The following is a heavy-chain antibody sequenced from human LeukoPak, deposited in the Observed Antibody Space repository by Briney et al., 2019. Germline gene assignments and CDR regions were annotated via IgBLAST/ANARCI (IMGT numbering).Heavy chain of an antibody. V-gene: IGHV3-21*01. Sequence: GGSLRLSCAASGFTFSSYSMNWVRQAPGKGLEWVSSISSSSSYIYYADSVKGRFTITRDNAKNSLYLQMNSLRAEDTAVYYCARDKGNGMDVWGKGTTVTVSS. CDR2: ISSSSSYI. CDR3: ARDKGNGMDV. J-gene: IGHJ6*04. CDR1: GFTFSSYS.